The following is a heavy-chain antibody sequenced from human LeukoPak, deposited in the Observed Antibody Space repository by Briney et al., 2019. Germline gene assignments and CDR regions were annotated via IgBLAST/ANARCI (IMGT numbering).Heavy chain of an antibody. D-gene: IGHD3-3*01. CDR1: GFTFSSYA. J-gene: IGHJ4*02. CDR2: ISGSGGST. Sequence: GGSLRLSCAASGFTFSSYAMSWVRQAPGKGLEWVSAISGSGGSTYYADSVKGRFTISRDNSKNTLYLQMNGLRAEDTAVYYCAKVLFPVTIFGVLDYWGQGTLVTVSS. V-gene: IGHV3-23*01. CDR3: AKVLFPVTIFGVLDY.